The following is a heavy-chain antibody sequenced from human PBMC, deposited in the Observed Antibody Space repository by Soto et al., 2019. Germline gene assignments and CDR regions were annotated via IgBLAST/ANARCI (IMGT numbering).Heavy chain of an antibody. Sequence: DVQLVESGGGLVQPGGSLRLSCAASGFTFSNYWMHWVRQATGKGLVWVSRINSDGSSTSYADSVKGRFTISRDNAKNTLYLQMNSLRADDTAVYYCVRTSLVVAAATREDYWGQGTLVTVSS. CDR2: INSDGSST. CDR1: GFTFSNYW. J-gene: IGHJ4*02. D-gene: IGHD2-15*01. V-gene: IGHV3-74*01. CDR3: VRTSLVVAAATREDY.